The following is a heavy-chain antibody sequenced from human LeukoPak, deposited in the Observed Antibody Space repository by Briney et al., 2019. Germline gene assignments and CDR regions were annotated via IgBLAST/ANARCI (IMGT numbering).Heavy chain of an antibody. J-gene: IGHJ4*02. V-gene: IGHV3-30*02. CDR1: GFTFSSYG. D-gene: IGHD3-16*02. CDR3: AKDRGVWGSYRYFDY. Sequence: GGSLRLSCAASGFTFSSYGMHWVRQAPGKGLEWVAVIWYDGSNKYYADSVKGRFTISRDNSKNTLYLQMNSLRAEDTAVYYCAKDRGVWGSYRYFDYWGQGTLVTVSS. CDR2: IWYDGSNK.